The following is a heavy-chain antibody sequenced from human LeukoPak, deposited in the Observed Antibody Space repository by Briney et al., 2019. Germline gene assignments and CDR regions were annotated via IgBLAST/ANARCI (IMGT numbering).Heavy chain of an antibody. D-gene: IGHD3-10*01. Sequence: SQTLSLTCTVSGGSISSGDYYWSWIRQPPGKGLEWIGYIYYSGSTYYNPSLRSRVTISVDTSKNQFSLKLSSVTAADRAVYYCARARREMVRGVIIPDAFDIWGQGTMVTVSS. CDR2: IYYSGST. J-gene: IGHJ3*02. V-gene: IGHV4-30-4*01. CDR3: ARARREMVRGVIIPDAFDI. CDR1: GGSISSGDYY.